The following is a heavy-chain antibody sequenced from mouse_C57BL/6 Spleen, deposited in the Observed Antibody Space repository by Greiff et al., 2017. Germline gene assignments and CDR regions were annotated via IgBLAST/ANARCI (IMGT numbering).Heavy chain of an antibody. V-gene: IGHV1-50*01. CDR3: ARRGLTHWYLDV. D-gene: IGHD2-4*01. CDR1: GYTFTSYW. J-gene: IGHJ1*03. Sequence: VQLQQPGAELVKPGASVKLSCKASGYTFTSYWMQWVKQRPGQGLEWIGEIDPSDSYTNYNQKFKGKATLTVDTSSSTAYMQLSSLTSEDSAVYDCARRGLTHWYLDVWGTGTTVTVSS. CDR2: IDPSDSYT.